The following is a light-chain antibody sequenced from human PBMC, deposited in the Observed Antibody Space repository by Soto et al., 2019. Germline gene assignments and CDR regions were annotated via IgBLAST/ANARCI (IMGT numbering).Light chain of an antibody. CDR2: EVS. CDR3: SSYTSSTTLYV. J-gene: IGLJ1*01. Sequence: QSVLTQPASVSGSPGQSITISCSGTSSDIGGYNYVSWYQQHPGKAPKLLIYEVSHRPSRVSNRFSASKSGNTASLTTSGLQTEDEADYYCSSYTSSTTLYVFGTGTKVTVL. CDR1: SSDIGGYNY. V-gene: IGLV2-14*01.